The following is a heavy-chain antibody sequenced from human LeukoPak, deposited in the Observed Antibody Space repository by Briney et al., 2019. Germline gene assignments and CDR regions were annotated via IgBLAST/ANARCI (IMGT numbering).Heavy chain of an antibody. CDR1: GFTFSNYE. J-gene: IGHJ5*02. Sequence: GGSLRLSCAASGFTFSNYEMNWVRQAPGKGLEWVSYISKSGRIIYYADSVKGRFIISRDYAKNSVYLQMNSLRGEDTAHYYCARELVEPAAMEFDPWGQGTLVTVSS. D-gene: IGHD2-2*01. CDR2: ISKSGRII. CDR3: ARELVEPAAMEFDP. V-gene: IGHV3-48*03.